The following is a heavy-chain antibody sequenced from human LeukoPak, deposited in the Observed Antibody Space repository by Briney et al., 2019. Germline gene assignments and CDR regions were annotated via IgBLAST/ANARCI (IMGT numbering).Heavy chain of an antibody. CDR1: GFTFSGSA. D-gene: IGHD3-3*01. CDR3: TRTYYDFWSGYSEGVFDY. J-gene: IGHJ4*02. Sequence: GGSLRLSCAASGFTFSGSAMHWVSQASGKGLEWVGRIRSKANSYATAYAASVKGRFTISRDDSKNTAYLQMNSLKTEDTAVYYCTRTYYDFWSGYSEGVFDYWGQGTLVTASS. V-gene: IGHV3-73*01. CDR2: IRSKANSYAT.